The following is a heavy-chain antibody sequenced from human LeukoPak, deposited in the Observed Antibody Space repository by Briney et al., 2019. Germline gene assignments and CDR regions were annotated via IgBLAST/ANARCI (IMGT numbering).Heavy chain of an antibody. CDR2: ISGSGGST. V-gene: IGHV3-23*01. Sequence: PGGSLRLSCAASGFSFNSDWMDWVRQAPGKGLEWVSAISGSGGSTYYADSVKGRFTISRDNSKNTLYLQMNSLRAEDTAVYYCAKDRGLLWFGEPDYWGQGTLVTVSS. D-gene: IGHD3-10*01. J-gene: IGHJ4*02. CDR3: AKDRGLLWFGEPDY. CDR1: GFSFNSDW.